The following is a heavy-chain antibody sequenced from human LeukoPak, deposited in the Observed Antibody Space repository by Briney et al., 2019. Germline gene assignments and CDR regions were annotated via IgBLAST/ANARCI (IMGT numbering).Heavy chain of an antibody. D-gene: IGHD5-12*01. V-gene: IGHV3-23*01. Sequence: GGSLRLSCAASGFTLRSYAMSWVRQAPGKGLEWVSAVSGSGGSTHYADSVKGRFTISRDNSKNTLYLQMNSLRAEDTAVYYCAKDSNFGYDYFFPVGDWGQGTLVTVSS. CDR3: AKDSNFGYDYFFPVGD. J-gene: IGHJ4*02. CDR1: GFTLRSYA. CDR2: VSGSGGST.